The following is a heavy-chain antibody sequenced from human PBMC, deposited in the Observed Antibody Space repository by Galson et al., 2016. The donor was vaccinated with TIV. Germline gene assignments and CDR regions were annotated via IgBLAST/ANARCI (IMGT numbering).Heavy chain of an antibody. J-gene: IGHJ3*02. D-gene: IGHD5-18*01. CDR1: GGTFSSDA. Sequence: SVKVSCKASGGTFSSDAISWVRQAPGQGLEWMGGIIPMFKIADYAQKFQGRVTISADEFPSAAYMELSSLRFEDTAVYYCARARGYNFENALHIWGQGTRVTVAS. CDR2: IIPMFKIA. CDR3: ARARGYNFENALHI. V-gene: IGHV1-69*13.